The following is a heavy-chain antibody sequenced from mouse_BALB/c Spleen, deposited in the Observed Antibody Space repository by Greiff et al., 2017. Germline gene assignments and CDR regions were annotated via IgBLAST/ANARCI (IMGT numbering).Heavy chain of an antibody. D-gene: IGHD1-1*01. CDR1: GYTFTSYV. V-gene: IGHV1-14*01. CDR3: AREETTVVSYYAMDY. J-gene: IGHJ4*01. Sequence: EVKLQQSGPELVKPGASVKMSCKASGYTFTSYVMHWVKQKPGQGLEWIGYINPYNDGTKYNEKFKGKATLTSDKSSSTAYMELSSLTSEDSAVYYCAREETTVVSYYAMDYWGQGTSVTVSS. CDR2: INPYNDGT.